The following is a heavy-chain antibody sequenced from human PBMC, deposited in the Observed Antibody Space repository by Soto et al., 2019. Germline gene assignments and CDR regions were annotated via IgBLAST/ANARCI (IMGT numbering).Heavy chain of an antibody. V-gene: IGHV1-69*13. CDR1: GGTFSSYA. Sequence: SVKVSCKASGGTFSSYAISGVRQAPGQGLEWMGGIIPIFGTANYAQKFQGRVTITADESTSTDYMELSSLRSEDTAVYYCAREGYGGNSGGGAFDIWGQGTMVTVSS. CDR2: IIPIFGTA. J-gene: IGHJ3*02. CDR3: AREGYGGNSGGGAFDI. D-gene: IGHD4-17*01.